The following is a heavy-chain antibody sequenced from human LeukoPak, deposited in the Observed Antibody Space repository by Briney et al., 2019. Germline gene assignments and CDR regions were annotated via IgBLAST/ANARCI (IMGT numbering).Heavy chain of an antibody. J-gene: IGHJ4*02. Sequence: PGGSLRLSCAASGFTFDDYAMHWVRQAPGRGLEWVSGISWNSGSIGYADSVKGRFTISRDNAKNSLYLQMNSLRAEDTALYYCAKDITAYDYVWGSFPDYWGQGTLVTVSS. CDR3: AKDITAYDYVWGSFPDY. CDR1: GFTFDDYA. CDR2: ISWNSGSI. V-gene: IGHV3-9*01. D-gene: IGHD3-16*01.